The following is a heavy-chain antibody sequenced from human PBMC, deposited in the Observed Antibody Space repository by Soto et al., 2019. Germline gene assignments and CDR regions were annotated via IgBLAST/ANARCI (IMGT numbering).Heavy chain of an antibody. CDR1: GGSDSSSNYY. D-gene: IGHD6-13*01. J-gene: IGHJ4*02. CDR3: ARGTGAACIDY. V-gene: IGHV4-61*01. CDR2: IYYSEST. Sequence: SKTLSLTCTVSGGSDSSSNYYWTWIRQPPRKRLEWIGYIYYSESTNYNPSLNRRVTISADTSKIQFSLKLTSVTAADLVMYYCARGTGAACIDYWGQGALVTVSS.